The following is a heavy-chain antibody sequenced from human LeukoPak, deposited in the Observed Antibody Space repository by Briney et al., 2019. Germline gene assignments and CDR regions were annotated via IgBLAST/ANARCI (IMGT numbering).Heavy chain of an antibody. CDR2: IIPIFGTA. Sequence: GASVKVSCKASGYTFTSYGINWVRQAPGQGLEWMGGIIPIFGTANYAQKFQGRVTITADESTSTAYMELSSLRSEDTAVYYCARGGGGNWFDPWGQGTLVTVSS. CDR3: ARGGGGNWFDP. V-gene: IGHV1-69*13. CDR1: GYTFTSYG. J-gene: IGHJ5*02. D-gene: IGHD2-15*01.